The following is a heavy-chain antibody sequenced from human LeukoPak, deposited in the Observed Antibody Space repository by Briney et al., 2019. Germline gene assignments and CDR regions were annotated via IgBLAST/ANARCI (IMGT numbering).Heavy chain of an antibody. J-gene: IGHJ6*02. V-gene: IGHV3-21*01. CDR2: ISSSSSYI. CDR1: GFTFSSYS. Sequence: PGGSLRLSCAASGFTFSSYSMNWVRQAPGKGLEWVSSISSSSSYIYYADSVKGRFTISRDNAENSLYLQMNSLRAEDTAVYYCARRPVAATCMDVWGQGTTVTVSS. CDR3: ARRPVAATCMDV. D-gene: IGHD2-15*01.